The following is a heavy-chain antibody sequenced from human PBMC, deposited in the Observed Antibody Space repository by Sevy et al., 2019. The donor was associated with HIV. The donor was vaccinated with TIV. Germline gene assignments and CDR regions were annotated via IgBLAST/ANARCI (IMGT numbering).Heavy chain of an antibody. J-gene: IGHJ6*02. Sequence: GGSLRLSCAASGFTFSSYGMHWVRQAPGKGLEWVAVISYDGSNKYYADSVKGRFTISRDKSKNTPYLQMNSLRAEETAVYYCAKDKEEEIGGATTSSYYYGMDVWGQGTTVTVSS. CDR2: ISYDGSNK. V-gene: IGHV3-30*18. CDR3: AKDKEEEIGGATTSSYYYGMDV. D-gene: IGHD1-26*01. CDR1: GFTFSSYG.